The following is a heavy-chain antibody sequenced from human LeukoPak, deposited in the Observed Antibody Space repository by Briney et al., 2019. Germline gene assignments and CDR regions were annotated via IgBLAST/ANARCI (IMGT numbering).Heavy chain of an antibody. J-gene: IGHJ4*02. CDR2: ISSSSSYI. V-gene: IGHV3-21*01. Sequence: PGGSLRLSCAASGFTFSSYSMNWARQAPGRGLEWVSSISSSSSYIYYADSVKGRFTTSRDDAKDSVYLQMESLRVEDTAIYYCARNFDSWGQGTLVTVSS. CDR1: GFTFSSYS. CDR3: ARNFDS.